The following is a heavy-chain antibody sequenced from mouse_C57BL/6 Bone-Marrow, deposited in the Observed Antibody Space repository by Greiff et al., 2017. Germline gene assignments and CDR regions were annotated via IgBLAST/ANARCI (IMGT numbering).Heavy chain of an antibody. Sequence: EVQVVESGGGLVKPGGSLKLSCAASGFTFSSYAMSWVRQTPEKRLEWVATISDGGSYTYYPANVKGRFTISRDNAKNNRYLQMSHLKSEDTAMYYCARARYFDVWGTGTTVTVSS. CDR3: ARARYFDV. J-gene: IGHJ1*03. CDR1: GFTFSSYA. V-gene: IGHV5-4*01. CDR2: ISDGGSYT.